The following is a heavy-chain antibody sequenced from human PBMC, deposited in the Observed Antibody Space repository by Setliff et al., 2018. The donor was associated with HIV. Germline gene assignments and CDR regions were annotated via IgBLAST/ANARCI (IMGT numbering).Heavy chain of an antibody. CDR3: ARLFRWLQFPDRFDS. Sequence: SETLSLTCTVSGGSISSGSYYWSWIRQPPGKGLEWIGSIYYSGSTYYNPSLKSRVTISVDTSKNQFSLKLSSVTAADTAVYYCARLFRWLQFPDRFDSWGQGALVTVSS. CDR2: IYYSGST. CDR1: GGSISSGSYY. V-gene: IGHV4-39*07. D-gene: IGHD6-19*01. J-gene: IGHJ4*02.